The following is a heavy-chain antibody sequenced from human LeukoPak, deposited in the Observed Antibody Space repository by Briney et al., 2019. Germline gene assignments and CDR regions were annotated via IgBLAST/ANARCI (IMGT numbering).Heavy chain of an antibody. CDR2: IYPGDSDT. CDR3: ARDYVDSLGLDAFDI. Sequence: KPGVSLKISCKGSGYSFTSYWIGWVRQMPGKGLEWMGIIYPGDSDTRYSPSFQGQVTISADKYISTAYLQGSSLTASDTAMYYCARDYVDSLGLDAFDIWGQGTMVTVSS. J-gene: IGHJ3*02. D-gene: IGHD4-17*01. V-gene: IGHV5-51*03. CDR1: GYSFTSYW.